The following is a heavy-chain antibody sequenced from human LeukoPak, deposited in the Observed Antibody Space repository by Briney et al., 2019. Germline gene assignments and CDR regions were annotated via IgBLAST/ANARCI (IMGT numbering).Heavy chain of an antibody. Sequence: ASVKVSCKASGYTFTSYGISWVRQAPGQGLEWMGWISAYNGNTNYAQKLQGRVTMTTDTSTSTAYMELRSLRSDDTAVYYCASSDDYGDYGRFDYWGQGTLVTVSS. V-gene: IGHV1-18*01. CDR3: ASSDDYGDYGRFDY. J-gene: IGHJ4*02. CDR1: GYTFTSYG. D-gene: IGHD4-17*01. CDR2: ISAYNGNT.